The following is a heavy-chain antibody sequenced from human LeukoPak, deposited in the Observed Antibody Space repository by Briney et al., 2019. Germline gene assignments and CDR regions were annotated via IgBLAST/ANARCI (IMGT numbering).Heavy chain of an antibody. D-gene: IGHD5-24*01. J-gene: IGHJ6*02. CDR2: IIPIFRIA. V-gene: IGHV1-69*04. CDR1: GGTFSSYA. CDR3: ARDLTRDGYNHDVRYGMDV. Sequence: SVKVSCKASGGTFSSYAISWVRQAPGQGLEWMGRIIPIFRIANYAQKFQGRVTITADKSTRTAYMELSSMRSEDTAVYYCARDLTRDGYNHDVRYGMDVWGQGTTVTVSS.